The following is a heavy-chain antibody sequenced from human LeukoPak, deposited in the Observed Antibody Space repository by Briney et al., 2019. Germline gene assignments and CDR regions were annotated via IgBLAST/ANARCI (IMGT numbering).Heavy chain of an antibody. Sequence: ASVKVSCKASGYTFTSYGISWVRQAPGQGLEWVGWISAYNGNTNYAQKLQGRVTMTTDTSTSTAYMELRSLRSDDTAVYYCARLEGQLVGNNWFDPWGQGTLVTVSS. V-gene: IGHV1-18*01. CDR1: GYTFTSYG. J-gene: IGHJ5*02. D-gene: IGHD6-13*01. CDR3: ARLEGQLVGNNWFDP. CDR2: ISAYNGNT.